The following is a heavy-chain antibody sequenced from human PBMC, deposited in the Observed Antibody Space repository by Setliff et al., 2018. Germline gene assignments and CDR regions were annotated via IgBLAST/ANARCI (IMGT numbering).Heavy chain of an antibody. Sequence: GASVKVSCKASGYILNSYGISWVRQAPRQGLEWMGWISSYNDITNYAQRFQGRVTLTTDMSTSAAYMELRSLGSDDTAVYYCAISTLSICSGGTCPNVFDVWGQGTMVTVSS. CDR3: AISTLSICSGGTCPNVFDV. D-gene: IGHD2-15*01. V-gene: IGHV1-18*01. CDR1: GYILNSYG. J-gene: IGHJ3*01. CDR2: ISSYNDIT.